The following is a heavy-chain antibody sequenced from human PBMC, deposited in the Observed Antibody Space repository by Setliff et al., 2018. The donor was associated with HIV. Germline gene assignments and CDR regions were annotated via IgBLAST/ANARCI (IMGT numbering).Heavy chain of an antibody. CDR1: GGSIRTNN. CDR3: ARLRGDTMVDY. J-gene: IGHJ4*02. D-gene: IGHD3-10*01. CDR2: IYTSGST. Sequence: LSLTCTVSGGSIRTNNWGWIRQPPGKGLEWIGHIYTSGSTNYNPSLKSRVTVSVDTSKNQFSLKLTSVTAADTAVFYCARLRGDTMVDYWGQGTLVTVSS. V-gene: IGHV4-4*09.